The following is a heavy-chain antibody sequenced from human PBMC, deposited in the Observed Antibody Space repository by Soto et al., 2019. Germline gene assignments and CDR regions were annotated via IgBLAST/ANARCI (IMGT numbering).Heavy chain of an antibody. Sequence: GGSLRLSCAASGFTFSSHSMTWVRQAPGEGLEWVSSITRDSSYIDYADSLKGRFTISRDNSKNTLYLQMNSLRAEDTAVYYCAKVDWDIVATSSSIGYFDYWGQGTLVTVSS. CDR2: ITRDSSYI. J-gene: IGHJ4*02. CDR3: AKVDWDIVATSSSIGYFDY. V-gene: IGHV3-21*04. D-gene: IGHD5-12*01. CDR1: GFTFSSHS.